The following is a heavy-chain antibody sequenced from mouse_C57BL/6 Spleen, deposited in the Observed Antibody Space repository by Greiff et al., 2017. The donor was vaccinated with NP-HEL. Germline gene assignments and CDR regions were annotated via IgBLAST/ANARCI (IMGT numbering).Heavy chain of an antibody. CDR2: IDPSDSET. D-gene: IGHD1-1*01. J-gene: IGHJ2*01. Sequence: VQLQQPGAELVRPGSSVKLSCKASGYTFTSYWMHWVKQRPIQGLEWIGNIDPSDSETHYNQKFKDKATLTVDKSSSTAYMQLSSLTSADSAVYYCARSGTTAVGDYWGQGTTLTVSS. CDR1: GYTFTSYW. CDR3: ARSGTTAVGDY. V-gene: IGHV1-52*01.